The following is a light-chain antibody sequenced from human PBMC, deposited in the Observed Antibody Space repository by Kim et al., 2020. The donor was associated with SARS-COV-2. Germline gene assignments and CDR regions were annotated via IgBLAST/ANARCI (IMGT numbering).Light chain of an antibody. J-gene: IGKJ4*01. CDR1: QTIKTS. CDR3: QHRNGWPLT. V-gene: IGKV3-11*01. Sequence: LSPGETATLSCRASQTIKTSLAWYQHTPGQAPRLLIYDASYRATGIPPRFSGSGSGTDFTLSISNLEPEDFAIYYCQHRNGWPLTFGGGTKVDIK. CDR2: DAS.